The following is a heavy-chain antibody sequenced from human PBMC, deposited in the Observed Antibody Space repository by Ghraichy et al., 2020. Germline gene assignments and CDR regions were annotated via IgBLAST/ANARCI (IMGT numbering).Heavy chain of an antibody. CDR2: VSHSGSS. CDR1: GGSFSGYY. V-gene: IGHV4-34*01. J-gene: IGHJ4*02. Sequence: SETLSLTCAVYGGSFSGYYWSWIRQPPGKGLEWIGEVSHSGSSNYNPSHKSRVTVSMDTSRNQFSLKLNSVTAADTAMYYCARDPYDGTHFDSWGQGTLVTVSS. D-gene: IGHD3-16*01. CDR3: ARDPYDGTHFDS.